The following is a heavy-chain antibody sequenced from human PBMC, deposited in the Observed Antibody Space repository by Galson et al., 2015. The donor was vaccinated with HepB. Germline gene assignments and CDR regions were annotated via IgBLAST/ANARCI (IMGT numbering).Heavy chain of an antibody. D-gene: IGHD4-23*01. CDR2: ISTDGDP. V-gene: IGHV3-13*05. CDR1: GFTFSTYD. Sequence: SLRLSCAASGFTFSTYDLHWVRQVTGKGLEWVSAISTDGDPCYADSVRGRFTISRENAKNSWYLQMNSLRVKDTAVYYCAGVRWVDRAFDIWGQGTMVTVSS. J-gene: IGHJ3*02. CDR3: AGVRWVDRAFDI.